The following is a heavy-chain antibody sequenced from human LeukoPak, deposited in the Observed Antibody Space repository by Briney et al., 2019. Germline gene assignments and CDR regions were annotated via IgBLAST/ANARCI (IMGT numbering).Heavy chain of an antibody. D-gene: IGHD2-8*01. Sequence: PSETLSLTCAVSGGSISSGGYYWSWLPPHPGKGLEWIGYIYYSRSTYYNPSLKSRVSISVHTSKSHFSLTLRSVTAADTAVYYCATSRMLGDHYYYGMDVWGQGTTVTVSS. CDR2: IYYSRST. V-gene: IGHV4-31*11. CDR1: GGSISSGGYY. CDR3: ATSRMLGDHYYYGMDV. J-gene: IGHJ6*02.